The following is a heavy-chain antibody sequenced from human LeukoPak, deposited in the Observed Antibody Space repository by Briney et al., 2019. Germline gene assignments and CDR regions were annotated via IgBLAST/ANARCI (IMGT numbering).Heavy chain of an antibody. CDR1: GFTFDDYA. CDR2: ISWNSGSI. V-gene: IGHV3-9*01. D-gene: IGHD2-2*01. J-gene: IGHJ4*02. CDR3: AKDKEIVPAAIVY. Sequence: GGSLRLSCAASGFTFDDYAMHWVRQAPGKGLEWVSGISWNSGSIGYADSVKGRFTISRDNAKNSLYLQMNSLRAEDTALYYCAKDKEIVPAAIVYWGQGTLVTVSS.